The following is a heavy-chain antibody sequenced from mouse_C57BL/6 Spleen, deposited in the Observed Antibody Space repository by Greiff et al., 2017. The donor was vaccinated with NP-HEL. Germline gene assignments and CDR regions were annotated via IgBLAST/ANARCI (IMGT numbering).Heavy chain of an antibody. CDR3: AVDYGSSYVWFAY. V-gene: IGHV14-2*01. CDR2: IDPEDGDT. J-gene: IGHJ3*01. Sequence: VQLQQSGAELVKPGASVKLSCTASGFNIKDYYMHWVKQRTEQGLEWIGRIDPEDGDTKYAPKFQGKATITADTSSNTAYLQLSSLTSEDTAVYYCAVDYGSSYVWFAYWGQGTLVTVSA. CDR1: GFNIKDYY. D-gene: IGHD1-1*01.